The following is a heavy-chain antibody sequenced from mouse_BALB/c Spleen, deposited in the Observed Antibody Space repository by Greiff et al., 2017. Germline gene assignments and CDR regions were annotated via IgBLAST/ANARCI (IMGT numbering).Heavy chain of an antibody. Sequence: VQLQQSGPELVKPGASVKISCKTSGYTFTEYNMHWVKQSHGKRLEWIGGINPNNGGTSYNQKFKGKATLTVDKSSSTAYMELRSLTSEDSAVYYCARSLYGNYVYYAMDYWGQGTSVTVSS. CDR3: ARSLYGNYVYYAMDY. V-gene: IGHV1-18*01. J-gene: IGHJ4*01. CDR2: INPNNGGT. D-gene: IGHD2-1*01. CDR1: GYTFTEYN.